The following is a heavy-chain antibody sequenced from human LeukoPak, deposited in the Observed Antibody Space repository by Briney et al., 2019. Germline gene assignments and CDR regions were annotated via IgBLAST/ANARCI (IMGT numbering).Heavy chain of an antibody. J-gene: IGHJ4*02. CDR1: GFAFGDCA. Sequence: PGGSLRLSCTASGFAFGDCAMSWFRQAPGKGLEWVSAISGSGGSTYYADSVKGRFTISRDNSKNTLYLQMNSLRAEDTAVYYCAKDPPPSGYWGQGTLVTVSS. V-gene: IGHV3-23*01. CDR3: AKDPPPSGY. CDR2: ISGSGGST.